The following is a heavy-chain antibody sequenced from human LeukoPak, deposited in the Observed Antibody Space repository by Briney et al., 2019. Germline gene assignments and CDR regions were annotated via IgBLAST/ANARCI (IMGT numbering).Heavy chain of an antibody. CDR1: GDSISGYY. J-gene: IGHJ4*02. V-gene: IGHV4-4*07. CDR2: VYTSGST. Sequence: SETLSLTCTVSGDSISGYYWSWIRQPAGKGLEWIGRVYTSGSTNYNPSLKSRVTMSMDTSKNQFSLKLSSVTAADTAVYYCARSRYYGSPYDYWGQGTLVTVSS. CDR3: ARSRYYGSPYDY. D-gene: IGHD3-10*01.